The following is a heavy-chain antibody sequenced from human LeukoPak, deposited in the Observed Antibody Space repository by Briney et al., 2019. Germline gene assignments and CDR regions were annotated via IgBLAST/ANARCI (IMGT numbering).Heavy chain of an antibody. D-gene: IGHD5-12*01. Sequence: GGSLRLSCAASGFTFSSYWIAWVRQMPGKGLEWMGIIYPGDSDITYSPSFQGQVTISADKSISTAYLQWSSLKASDTAMYYCARLRGYSGYDLDAFDIWGQGTMVTVSS. CDR1: GFTFSSYW. V-gene: IGHV5-51*01. J-gene: IGHJ3*02. CDR2: IYPGDSDI. CDR3: ARLRGYSGYDLDAFDI.